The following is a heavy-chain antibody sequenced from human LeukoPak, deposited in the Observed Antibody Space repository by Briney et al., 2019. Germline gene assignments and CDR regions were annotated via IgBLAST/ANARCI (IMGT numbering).Heavy chain of an antibody. D-gene: IGHD6-19*01. CDR2: FDPEDGET. CDR3: ATRFFGAGTLYFDY. V-gene: IGHV1-24*01. J-gene: IGHJ4*02. CDR1: GYTLTELS. Sequence: GASVKVSCEVSGYTLTELSMHWVRQAPGKGLEWMGGFDPEDGETIYAQKFQGRVTMTEDTSTDTAYMELSSLRSEDTAVYYCATRFFGAGTLYFDYWGQGTLVTVSS.